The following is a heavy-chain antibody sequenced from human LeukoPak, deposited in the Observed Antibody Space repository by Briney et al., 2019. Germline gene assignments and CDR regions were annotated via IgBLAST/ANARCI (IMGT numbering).Heavy chain of an antibody. J-gene: IGHJ4*02. V-gene: IGHV1-69*04. CDR1: GGTFSSYA. CDR3: ASRGLELLQSFDY. Sequence: ASVKVSCKASGGTFSSYAISWVRQAPGQGLEWMGRIIPILGIANYAQKFQGRVTITADKSTGTAYMELSSLRSEDTAVYYCASRGLELLQSFDYWGQGTLVTVSS. CDR2: IIPILGIA. D-gene: IGHD1-7*01.